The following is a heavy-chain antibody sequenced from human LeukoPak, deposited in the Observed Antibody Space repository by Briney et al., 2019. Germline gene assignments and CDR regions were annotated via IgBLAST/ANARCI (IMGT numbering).Heavy chain of an antibody. Sequence: GGSLRLSCAASGFTFSDYYMSWIRQAPGKGLEWVSYISSSSSYTNYADSVKGRFTISRDNAKNSLYLQMNSLRAEDTAVYYCARLYWGSYRFLDYWGQGTLVTVSS. CDR3: ARLYWGSYRFLDY. CDR1: GFTFSDYY. V-gene: IGHV3-11*06. CDR2: ISSSSSYT. D-gene: IGHD3-16*02. J-gene: IGHJ4*02.